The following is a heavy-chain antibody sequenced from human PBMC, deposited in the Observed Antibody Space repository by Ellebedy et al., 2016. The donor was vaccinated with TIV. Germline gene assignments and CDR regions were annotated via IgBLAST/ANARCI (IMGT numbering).Heavy chain of an antibody. Sequence: GESLKISCAASGFTVSSHFMNWVRQTPGQGLEWVAVIYTGGGTNYTHSVEGRFTISRDDSKNTLYLQMDSLRAEDTAVYYCARDPGGGGDYGDNWFDPWGRGTVVTVSS. J-gene: IGHJ5*02. CDR2: IYTGGGT. CDR3: ARDPGGGGDYGDNWFDP. CDR1: GFTVSSHF. V-gene: IGHV3-66*01. D-gene: IGHD4-17*01.